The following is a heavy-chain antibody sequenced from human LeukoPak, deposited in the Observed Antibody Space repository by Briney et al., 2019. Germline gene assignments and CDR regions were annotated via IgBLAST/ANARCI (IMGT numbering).Heavy chain of an antibody. CDR3: ARTSIAARRADFDY. CDR2: INSNSGGT. CDR1: GYTFTDYY. Sequence: ASVTVSFKTSGYTFTDYYIHWMRQAPGQGLEWMGWINSNSGGTSYAQKFQGRVTLTRDTPTRTAFMELNRLTSDDTAVYYCARTSIAARRADFDYWGQGTVVTVPS. V-gene: IGHV1-2*02. J-gene: IGHJ4*02. D-gene: IGHD6-6*01.